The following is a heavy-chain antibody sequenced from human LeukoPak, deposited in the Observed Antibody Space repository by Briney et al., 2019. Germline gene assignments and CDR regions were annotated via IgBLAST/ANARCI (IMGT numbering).Heavy chain of an antibody. D-gene: IGHD4-11*01. J-gene: IGHJ3*02. Sequence: AGGSLRLSCAASGFTFSSYGMHWVRQAPGKGLEWVAVISYDGSNKYYADSVKGRFTISRDNSKNTLYLQMNSLRAEDTAVYYCAKESMTTVIDIWGQGTMVTVSS. CDR2: ISYDGSNK. CDR3: AKESMTTVIDI. CDR1: GFTFSSYG. V-gene: IGHV3-30*18.